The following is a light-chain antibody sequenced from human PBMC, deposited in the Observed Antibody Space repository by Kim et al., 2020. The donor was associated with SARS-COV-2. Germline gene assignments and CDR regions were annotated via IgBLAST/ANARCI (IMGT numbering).Light chain of an antibody. CDR3: QAWDSSTGV. CDR2: QDS. J-gene: IGLJ2*01. Sequence: SYELTQPPSVSVSPGQTASITCSGDKLGDKYACWYQQKPGQSPVLVIYQDSKLPSGIPERFSGSNSGNTATLTISGTQAMDEADYYCQAWDSSTGVFGGGTQLTVL. CDR1: KLGDKY. V-gene: IGLV3-1*01.